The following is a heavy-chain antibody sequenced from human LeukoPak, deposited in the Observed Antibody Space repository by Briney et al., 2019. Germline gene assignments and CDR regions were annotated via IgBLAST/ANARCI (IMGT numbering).Heavy chain of an antibody. CDR3: ARDMDWYYYDSSGPYPADY. V-gene: IGHV1-18*01. D-gene: IGHD3-22*01. CDR1: GGTFSSYA. CDR2: ISAYNGNT. Sequence: EASVKVSCKASGGTFSSYAISWVRQAPGQGLEWMGWISAYNGNTNYAQKLQGRVTMTTDTSTSTAYMELRSLRSDDTAVYYCARDMDWYYYDSSGPYPADYWGQGTLVTVSS. J-gene: IGHJ4*02.